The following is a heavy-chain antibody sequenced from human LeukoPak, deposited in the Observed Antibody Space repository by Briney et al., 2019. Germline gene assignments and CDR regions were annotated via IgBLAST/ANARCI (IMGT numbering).Heavy chain of an antibody. CDR3: ASPRVVAARQDY. D-gene: IGHD2-15*01. V-gene: IGHV3-48*03. J-gene: IGHJ4*02. CDR1: GFTFSSYE. CDR2: ISSSGSTI. Sequence: GGSLRLSCAASGFTFSSYEVNWVRQAPGKGLEWVSYISSSGSTIYYADSVKGRFTISRDNAKNSLYLQMSSLRAEDTAVYYCASPRVVAARQDYWGQGTLVTVSS.